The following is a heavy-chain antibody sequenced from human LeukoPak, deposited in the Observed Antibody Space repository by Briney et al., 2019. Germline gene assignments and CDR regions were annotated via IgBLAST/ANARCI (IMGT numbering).Heavy chain of an antibody. CDR1: GFTFSTYA. V-gene: IGHV3-33*01. J-gene: IGHJ4*02. D-gene: IGHD2-2*01. Sequence: GRSLRLSCAASGFTFSTYAMHWVRQAPGKGLEWGAVIWYDGNNKYYADSVKGRFTISRDNSKNTLYLQMNSLRVEDTAVCYCARGSSSVTLPGDWGQGTLVTVSS. CDR2: IWYDGNNK. CDR3: ARGSSSVTLPGD.